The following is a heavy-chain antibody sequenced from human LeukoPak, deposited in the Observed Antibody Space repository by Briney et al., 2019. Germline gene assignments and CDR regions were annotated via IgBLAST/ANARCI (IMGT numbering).Heavy chain of an antibody. D-gene: IGHD3-10*01. CDR3: ARDGNRILWFGKPYYFDY. CDR1: GYTFTSYG. V-gene: IGHV1-18*01. CDR2: ISAYNGNT. Sequence: ASVKVSCKASGYTFTSYGISWVRQAPGQGLEWMGWISAYNGNTNYAQKLQGRVTTTTDTSTSTAYMELRSLRSDDTAVYYCARDGNRILWFGKPYYFDYWGQGTLVTVSS. J-gene: IGHJ4*02.